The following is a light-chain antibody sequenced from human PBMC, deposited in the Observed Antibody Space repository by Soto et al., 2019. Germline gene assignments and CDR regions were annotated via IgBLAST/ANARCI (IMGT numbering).Light chain of an antibody. CDR2: AAS. CDR3: QQYYSYPPT. CDR1: QGISSY. J-gene: IGKJ1*01. Sequence: AIRMTQSPSSLSASTGDTVTITCRASQGISSYLAWYQQKPGKAPKLLIYAASTLQSGVPSRFSGSGSGTDFTLTISCLQSEDFATYYCQQYYSYPPTFGQGTRWIS. V-gene: IGKV1-8*01.